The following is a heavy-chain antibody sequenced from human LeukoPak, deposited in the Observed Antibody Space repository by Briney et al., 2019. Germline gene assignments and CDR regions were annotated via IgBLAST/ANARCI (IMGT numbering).Heavy chain of an antibody. J-gene: IGHJ3*02. CDR1: GGSFSGYY. CDR2: INHSGST. CDR3: ARDRYCSGGSCTHDAFDI. D-gene: IGHD2-15*01. Sequence: SETLSLTCAVYGGSFSGYYWSWSRQPPGKGLEWIGEINHSGSTNYNPSLKSRVTISVDTSRNQFSLKLSSVTAADTAVYYCARDRYCSGGSCTHDAFDIWGQGTMVTVSS. V-gene: IGHV4-34*01.